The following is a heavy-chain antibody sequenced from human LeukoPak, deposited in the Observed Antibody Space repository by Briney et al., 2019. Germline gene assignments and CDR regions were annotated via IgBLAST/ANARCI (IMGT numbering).Heavy chain of an antibody. J-gene: IGHJ4*02. CDR3: ASSHCYDSSGYYVLDY. D-gene: IGHD3-22*01. Sequence: SVKVSCKASGGTFSSYAISWVRQAPGQGLEWMGRIIPILGIANYAQKFQGRVTITADKSTSTAYMELSSLRSEDTAVYYCASSHCYDSSGYYVLDYWGQGTLVTVSS. CDR1: GGTFSSYA. CDR2: IIPILGIA. V-gene: IGHV1-69*04.